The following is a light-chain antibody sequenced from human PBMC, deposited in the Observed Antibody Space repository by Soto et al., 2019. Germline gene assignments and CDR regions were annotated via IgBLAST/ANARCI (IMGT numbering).Light chain of an antibody. CDR2: GAS. V-gene: IGKV3-20*01. Sequence: EIVLTQSPGTLSLSPGERATLSFRASQSVSSNFAWYQQKPGQAPRLLIYGASNRATGIPDRFSGSGSGTDFTLTISRLEPEDFAVYYCQQYGSSGTFGQGTKVDTK. J-gene: IGKJ1*01. CDR3: QQYGSSGT. CDR1: QSVSSN.